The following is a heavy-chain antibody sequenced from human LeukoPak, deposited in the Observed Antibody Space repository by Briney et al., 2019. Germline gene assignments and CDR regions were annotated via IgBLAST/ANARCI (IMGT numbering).Heavy chain of an antibody. CDR3: AKDLFHSSGWYRGSFDY. V-gene: IGHV3-9*01. D-gene: IGHD6-19*01. Sequence: TGGYLRLYCAASGFTFDDYAMHWLRQAPGKGLEGVSGISWDSGSIGYADSVKGRFTISRDNAKNSLYLQMNSLRAEDTALYYCAKDLFHSSGWYRGSFDYWGQGTLVTVSS. CDR2: ISWDSGSI. J-gene: IGHJ4*02. CDR1: GFTFDDYA.